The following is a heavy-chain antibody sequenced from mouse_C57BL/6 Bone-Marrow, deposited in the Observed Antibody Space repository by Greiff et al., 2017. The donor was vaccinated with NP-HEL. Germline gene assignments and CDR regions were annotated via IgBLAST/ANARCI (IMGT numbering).Heavy chain of an antibody. V-gene: IGHV1-76*01. D-gene: IGHD2-1*01. CDR2: IYPGSGNT. J-gene: IGHJ2*01. CDR3: ATIYYGNYYDY. Sequence: QVQLKQSGAELVRPGASVKLSCKASGYTFTDYYINWVKQRPGQGLEWIARIYPGSGNTYYNEKFKGKATLTAEKSSSTAYMQLSSLTSEDSAVYFGATIYYGNYYDYWGQGTTLTVSS. CDR1: GYTFTDYY.